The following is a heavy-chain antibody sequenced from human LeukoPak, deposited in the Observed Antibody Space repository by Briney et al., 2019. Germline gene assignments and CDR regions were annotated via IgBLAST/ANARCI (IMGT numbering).Heavy chain of an antibody. D-gene: IGHD1-1*01. CDR2: INPNSGGT. CDR1: GYTFTGYY. CDR3: ARGLLRYKGPESYYY. V-gene: IGHV1-2*02. Sequence: ASVKVSCKASGYTFTGYYMHWVRQAPGQGLEWMGWINPNSGGTNYAQKFQGRVTMTRDTSISTAYMELSRLRSDDTAVYYCARGLLRYKGPESYYYWGQGTLVTVSS. J-gene: IGHJ4*02.